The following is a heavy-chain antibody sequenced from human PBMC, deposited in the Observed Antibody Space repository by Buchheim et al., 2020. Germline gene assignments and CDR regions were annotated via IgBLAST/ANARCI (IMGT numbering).Heavy chain of an antibody. CDR2: ISYDGSNK. CDR1: GFTFSSYG. D-gene: IGHD1-7*01. CDR3: AKDGGGTIPYFDY. J-gene: IGHJ4*02. Sequence: QVQLVESGGGVVQPGRSLRLSCAASGFTFSSYGMHWVRQAPGKGLEWVAVISYDGSNKYYADSVKGRFTISRDNSKNTLYLQMNSLRAEDTAVYYCAKDGGGTIPYFDYWGQGTL. V-gene: IGHV3-30*18.